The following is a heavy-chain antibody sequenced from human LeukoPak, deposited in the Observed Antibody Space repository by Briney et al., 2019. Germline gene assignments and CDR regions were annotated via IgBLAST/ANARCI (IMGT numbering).Heavy chain of an antibody. D-gene: IGHD2-21*01. V-gene: IGHV4-59*08. Sequence: PSETLSLTCTVSGCSISSYYLSWIRQPPGKGLEWIGYIYYSGSTNYNPSLKSRVTISVDTSKNQFSLKLRSVTAADTAVYYCAKSNGCGLIDIWGQGTMVTVSS. CDR1: GCSISSYY. CDR3: AKSNGCGLIDI. CDR2: IYYSGST. J-gene: IGHJ3*02.